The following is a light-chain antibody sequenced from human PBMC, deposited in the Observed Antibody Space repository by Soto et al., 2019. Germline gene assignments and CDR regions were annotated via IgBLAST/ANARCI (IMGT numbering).Light chain of an antibody. V-gene: IGKV3-15*01. CDR1: QRVSTN. Sequence: EIVMTQSPATLSVSPGERATLSCRASQRVSTNLAWYQQKPGQAPRLLIYGASTRATGLPGRFSGSGAETEFTLTISNLQSEDFAVYYCQQYSDWPPTYTFGQGTKLEIK. J-gene: IGKJ2*01. CDR2: GAS. CDR3: QQYSDWPPTYT.